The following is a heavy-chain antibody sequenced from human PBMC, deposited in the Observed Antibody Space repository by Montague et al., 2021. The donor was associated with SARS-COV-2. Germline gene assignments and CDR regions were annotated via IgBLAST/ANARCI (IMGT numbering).Heavy chain of an antibody. D-gene: IGHD3-10*01. CDR1: GASMSPYH. V-gene: IGHV4-59*03. CDR3: ATSLGGRYYWTDYHFDY. Sequence: SETLSPTCAVTGASMSPYHWSWIRQPPGKGLEWIGNLHHSGATNYNPSLESRVTMSVDTSKNQFSLNLISVTAADTAVYFCATSLGGRYYWTDYHFDYWGQGILVTVSA. J-gene: IGHJ4*02. CDR2: LHHSGAT.